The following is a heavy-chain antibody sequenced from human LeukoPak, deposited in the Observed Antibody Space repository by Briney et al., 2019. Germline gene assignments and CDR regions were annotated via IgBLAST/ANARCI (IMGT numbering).Heavy chain of an antibody. CDR2: ISSSGSTI. J-gene: IGHJ4*02. CDR3: ARGMKGSYEGNPLDY. CDR1: GFTFSSYE. Sequence: GGSLRLSCAASGFTFSSYEMNSVRQAPGQGLEWVSYISSSGSTIYYADSVKGRFTISRDNAKNSLYLQMNSLRAEDTAVYYCARGMKGSYEGNPLDYWGQGTLVTVSS. V-gene: IGHV3-48*03. D-gene: IGHD3-16*01.